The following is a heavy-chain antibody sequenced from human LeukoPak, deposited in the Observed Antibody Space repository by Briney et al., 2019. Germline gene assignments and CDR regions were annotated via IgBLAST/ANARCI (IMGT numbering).Heavy chain of an antibody. CDR1: GFTFSSCA. V-gene: IGHV3-23*01. CDR2: ISGSGGST. CDR3: AKEGSGWYPYYFDY. J-gene: IGHJ4*02. D-gene: IGHD6-13*01. Sequence: GGSLRLSCATSGFTFSSCAMSWVRQAPGKGLEWVSAISGSGGSTYYVDSVKGRFTISRDNSKNTLYLQMNSLRAEDTAVYYCAKEGSGWYPYYFDYWGQGTLVTVSS.